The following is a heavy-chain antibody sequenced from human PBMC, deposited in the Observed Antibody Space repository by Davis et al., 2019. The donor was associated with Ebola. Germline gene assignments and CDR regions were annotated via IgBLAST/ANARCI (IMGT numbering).Heavy chain of an antibody. V-gene: IGHV3-9*01. CDR3: ARDLVAAAGRPYYFDY. CDR1: GFTFDDYA. Sequence: SLKISCAASGFTFDDYAMHWVRQAPGKGLEWVSGISWNSGSIGYADSVKGRFTISRDNSKNTLYLQMNSLRAEDTAVYYCARDLVAAAGRPYYFDYWGQGTLVTVSS. J-gene: IGHJ4*02. CDR2: ISWNSGSI. D-gene: IGHD6-13*01.